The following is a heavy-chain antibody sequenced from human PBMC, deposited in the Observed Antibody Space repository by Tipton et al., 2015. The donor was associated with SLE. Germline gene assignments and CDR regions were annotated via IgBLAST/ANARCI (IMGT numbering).Heavy chain of an antibody. D-gene: IGHD5-12*01. CDR3: ARGGIGGYDSFDY. V-gene: IGHV4-61*01. CDR1: GYSISSSYY. CDR2: IYYSGST. J-gene: IGHJ4*02. Sequence: TLSLTCTVSGYSISSSYYWSWIRQPPGKGLEWIGYIYYSGSTNYNPSLKSRVTISVDTSKNQFSLKLSSVTAADTAVYYCARGGIGGYDSFDYWGQGTLVTVSS.